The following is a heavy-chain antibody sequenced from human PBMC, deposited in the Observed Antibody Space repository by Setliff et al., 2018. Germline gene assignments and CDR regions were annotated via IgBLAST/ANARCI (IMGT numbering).Heavy chain of an antibody. CDR3: TVYNTGSSKDHY. CDR2: IYHSGNT. Sequence: SETLSXXXNVSGDSISSTYHWGWIRQSPGKGLEWIGTIYHSGNTYYNPSLNSRLTISVDTSKNQFSLKLSSVTAADTALYYCTVYNTGSSKDHYWGQGTPVTVSS. V-gene: IGHV4-38-2*02. J-gene: IGHJ4*02. D-gene: IGHD2-8*02. CDR1: GDSISSTYH.